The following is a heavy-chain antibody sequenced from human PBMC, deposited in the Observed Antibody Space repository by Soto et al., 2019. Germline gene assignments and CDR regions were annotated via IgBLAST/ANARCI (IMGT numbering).Heavy chain of an antibody. CDR1: GGTFSSYA. D-gene: IGHD5-12*01. CDR2: IIPIFGTA. CDR3: ARWLQFEGTFDY. Sequence: ASVKVSCKASGGTFSSYAISWVRQAPGQGLEWMGGIIPIFGTANYAQKFQGRVTITADKSTSTAYMELSSLRSEDTAVYYCARWLQFEGTFDYWGQGTLVTVSS. V-gene: IGHV1-69*06. J-gene: IGHJ4*02.